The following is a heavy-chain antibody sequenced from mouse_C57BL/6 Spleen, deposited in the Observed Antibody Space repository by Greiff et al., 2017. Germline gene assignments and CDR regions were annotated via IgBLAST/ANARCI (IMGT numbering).Heavy chain of an antibody. CDR3: ARWGFHYYGRRSGFAY. Sequence: VQLKQSGPELVKPGASVKIPCKASGYTFTDYNMDWVKQSHGKSLEWIGDINPNNGGTIYNQKFKGKATLTVDKSSSTAYMELRSLTSEDTAVYYCARWGFHYYGRRSGFAYWGQGTLVTVSA. CDR1: GYTFTDYN. V-gene: IGHV1-18*01. CDR2: INPNNGGT. J-gene: IGHJ3*01. D-gene: IGHD1-1*01.